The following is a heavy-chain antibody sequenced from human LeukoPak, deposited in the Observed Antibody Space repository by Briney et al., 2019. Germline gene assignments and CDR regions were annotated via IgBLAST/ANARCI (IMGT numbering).Heavy chain of an antibody. J-gene: IGHJ4*02. V-gene: IGHV1-2*02. CDR2: INPNSGGT. Sequence: VASVKVSCKASGYTFTSYGISWVRQAPGQGLEWMGWINPNSGGTNYAQKFQGRVTMTRDTSISTAYMELSRLRSDDTAVYYCARGSTTSAVKFDYWGQGTLVTVSS. CDR3: ARGSTTSAVKFDY. D-gene: IGHD2-2*01. CDR1: GYTFTSYG.